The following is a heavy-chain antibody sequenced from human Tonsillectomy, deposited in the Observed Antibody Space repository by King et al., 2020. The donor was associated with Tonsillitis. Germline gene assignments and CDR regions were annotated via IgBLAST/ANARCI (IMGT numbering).Heavy chain of an antibody. V-gene: IGHV1-2*02. D-gene: IGHD1-26*01. CDR2: INPTSGGT. CDR3: ARALIGIDY. Sequence: QLVQSGAEVKKPGSSVKVSCKASGGTFSSYAVNWVRQAPGQGLEWMGWINPTSGGTNYAQMFQGRVTMTRDTSISTAYMELSRLRSDDTAVYYCARALIGIDYWGQGTLVTVSS. J-gene: IGHJ4*02. CDR1: GGTFSSYA.